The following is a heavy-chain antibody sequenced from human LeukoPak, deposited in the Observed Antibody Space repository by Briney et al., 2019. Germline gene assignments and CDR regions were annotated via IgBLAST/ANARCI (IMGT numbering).Heavy chain of an antibody. J-gene: IGHJ4*02. CDR3: AKGGGGSCYSPIDY. D-gene: IGHD2-15*01. CDR1: GFTFSSYG. V-gene: IGHV3-23*01. CDR2: ISGSGGST. Sequence: GGTLRLSCAASGFTFSSYGMSWVRQAPGKGLEWVSAISGSGGSTYYADSVKGRFTISRDNSKNTLYLQMNSLRAEDTAVYYCAKGGGGSCYSPIDYWGQGTLVTVSS.